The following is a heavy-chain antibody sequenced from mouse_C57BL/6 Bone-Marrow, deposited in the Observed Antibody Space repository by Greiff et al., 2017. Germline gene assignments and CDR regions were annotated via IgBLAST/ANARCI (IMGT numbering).Heavy chain of an antibody. J-gene: IGHJ3*01. Sequence: QVQLQQPGAELVMPGASVKLSCKASGYTFTSYWMHWVKQRPGQGLEWIGEIDPSDSYTNYNQKFKGKSTLTVDKSSSTAYMQLSSLTSEDSAVDYCAGSIYGGYWAYWGQGTLVTVSA. D-gene: IGHD2-3*01. V-gene: IGHV1-69*01. CDR3: AGSIYGGYWAY. CDR1: GYTFTSYW. CDR2: IDPSDSYT.